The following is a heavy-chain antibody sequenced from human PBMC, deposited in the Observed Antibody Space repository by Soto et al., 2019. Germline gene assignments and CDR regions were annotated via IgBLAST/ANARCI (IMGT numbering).Heavy chain of an antibody. Sequence: GGSLRLSCAASGFTFSTYTMNWVRQAPGKGLEWVSYIGSSNSTIYYEDSVKGRFTISRDNAKNSLYLQMNSLRAEDTAVYYCASDYCSGGSCYGYFHHWGQGTLVTVSS. CDR1: GFTFSTYT. J-gene: IGHJ1*01. V-gene: IGHV3-48*01. CDR2: IGSSNSTI. D-gene: IGHD2-15*01. CDR3: ASDYCSGGSCYGYFHH.